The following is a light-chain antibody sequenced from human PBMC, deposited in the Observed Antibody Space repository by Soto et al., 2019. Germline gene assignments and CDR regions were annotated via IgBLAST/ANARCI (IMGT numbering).Light chain of an antibody. Sequence: DIQMTQSPSTLSASGGDRXXXXXXASQSISSWLAWYQQKPGKAPKLLIYDASSLESGVPSRFSGSGSGTEFTLTISSLQPDDFATYYCQQYNSYSWTFGQGTKVDI. J-gene: IGKJ1*01. CDR2: DAS. CDR3: QQYNSYSWT. V-gene: IGKV1-5*01. CDR1: QSISSW.